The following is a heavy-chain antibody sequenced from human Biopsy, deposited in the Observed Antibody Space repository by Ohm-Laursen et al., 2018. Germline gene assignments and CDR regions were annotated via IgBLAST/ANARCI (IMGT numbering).Heavy chain of an antibody. Sequence: SLRLSCAASGFTFSNYGMHWVRQAPGKGLECLAVIWYDGSNKYYGDSVQGRFTISRDNSKNTVYLQMKSLRAEDTAIYYCARDSTINTVTTADYWGQGTLVTVSS. J-gene: IGHJ4*02. CDR2: IWYDGSNK. CDR3: ARDSTINTVTTADY. D-gene: IGHD4-11*01. CDR1: GFTFSNYG. V-gene: IGHV3-33*01.